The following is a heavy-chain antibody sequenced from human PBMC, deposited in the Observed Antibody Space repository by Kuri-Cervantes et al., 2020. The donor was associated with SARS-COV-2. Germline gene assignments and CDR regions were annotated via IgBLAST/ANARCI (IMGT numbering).Heavy chain of an antibody. V-gene: IGHV4-34*09. CDR1: GGSFSGYY. Sequence: SCAVYGGSFSGYYWSWIRQPPGKGLEWIGYIYYSGSTNYNPSLKSLVTISVDTSKNQFSLKLSSVTAADTAVYYCARGGERGEYYFDYWGQGTLVTVSS. D-gene: IGHD3-10*01. CDR3: ARGGERGEYYFDY. CDR2: IYYSGST. J-gene: IGHJ4*02.